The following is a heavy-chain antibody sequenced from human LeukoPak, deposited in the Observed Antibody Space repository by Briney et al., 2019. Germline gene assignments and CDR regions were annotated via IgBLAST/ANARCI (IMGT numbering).Heavy chain of an antibody. J-gene: IGHJ4*02. CDR2: IHWNGGST. V-gene: IGHV3-20*04. D-gene: IGHD5-24*01. CDR3: ARGRRDADY. CDR1: GFIFDDYG. Sequence: PGGSLRLSCAASGFIFDDYGMDWVRQAPGKGLEWVSGIHWNGGSTGYADSVKGRFTISRDNAKKSLYLQMNSLRAEDTALYYCARGRRDADYWGQGTLVTVSS.